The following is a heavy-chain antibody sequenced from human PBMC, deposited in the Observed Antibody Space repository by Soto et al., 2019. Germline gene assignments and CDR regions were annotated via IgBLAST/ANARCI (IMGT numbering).Heavy chain of an antibody. Sequence: QSTLKESGHTLVKPPQTLTLTCTFSGFSLSTSGVGVGWIRQPPGKALEWLALIYWDGDTRYSPSLKSRLTITKDTTKNQVVLIITNMDPVDTATYYCAHISMSGSFSISAHAFDICGQGTMVTVAS. CDR3: AHISMSGSFSISAHAFDI. V-gene: IGHV2-5*02. J-gene: IGHJ3*02. D-gene: IGHD1-26*01. CDR1: GFSLSTSGVG. CDR2: IYWDGDT.